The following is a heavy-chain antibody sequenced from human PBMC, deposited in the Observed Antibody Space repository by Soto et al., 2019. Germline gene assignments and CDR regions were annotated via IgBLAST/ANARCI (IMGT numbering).Heavy chain of an antibody. V-gene: IGHV1-69*12. D-gene: IGHD1-20*01. J-gene: IGHJ5*02. Sequence: QVQLVQSGAEVKKPGSSVKVSCKASGGTFSSYAISWVRQAPGQGLEWMGGSIPSFGTANYAQKFRGRITITADESTSTAYMEMSSLRSEDTAVYYCAREGGLVTGTAGNGWFDPWGQGTLVTVSS. CDR2: SIPSFGTA. CDR1: GGTFSSYA. CDR3: AREGGLVTGTAGNGWFDP.